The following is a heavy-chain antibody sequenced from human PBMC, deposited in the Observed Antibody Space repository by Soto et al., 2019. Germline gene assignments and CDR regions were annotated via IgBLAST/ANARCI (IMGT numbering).Heavy chain of an antibody. Sequence: GGSLRLSCAASGFTFSSYSMNWVRQAPGKGLEWVSSISSSSSYIYYADSVKGRFTISRDNAKNSLYLQMNSLRAEDTAVYYCARDRTRRVRGYHYYYYMDVWGKGTTVTVSS. CDR3: ARDRTRRVRGYHYYYYMDV. CDR1: GFTFSSYS. J-gene: IGHJ6*03. D-gene: IGHD2-2*01. CDR2: ISSSSSYI. V-gene: IGHV3-21*01.